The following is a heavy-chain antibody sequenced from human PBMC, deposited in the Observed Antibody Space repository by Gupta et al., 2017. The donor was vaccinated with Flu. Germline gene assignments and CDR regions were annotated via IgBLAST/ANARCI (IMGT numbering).Heavy chain of an antibody. J-gene: IGHJ4*02. Sequence: QVQLVQSGAEVKKPGASVKVSCKASGYTFTGYYMHWVREAPGQGLEWMGWINPNSGGTNYAQKFQGRVTMTRDTSISTAYMELSRLRSDDTAVYYCARGDHSSSHPHYYFDYWGQGTLVTVSS. CDR1: GYTFTGYY. CDR2: INPNSGGT. V-gene: IGHV1-2*02. CDR3: ARGDHSSSHPHYYFDY. D-gene: IGHD6-6*01.